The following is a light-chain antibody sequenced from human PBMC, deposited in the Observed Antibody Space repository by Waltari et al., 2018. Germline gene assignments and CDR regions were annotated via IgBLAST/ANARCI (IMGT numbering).Light chain of an antibody. Sequence: DIVMTQSPDSLAVSLGERAVINCKSSQSVFHTNDKNYLAWYQQKPGQPPKLLISWASTRDSVVPDRFSGSGSGTDFTLAISSLQPEEVAVYVCQQYYSSPNTFGQGTKVEIK. J-gene: IGKJ2*01. CDR2: WAS. CDR1: QSVFHTNDKNY. V-gene: IGKV4-1*01. CDR3: QQYYSSPNT.